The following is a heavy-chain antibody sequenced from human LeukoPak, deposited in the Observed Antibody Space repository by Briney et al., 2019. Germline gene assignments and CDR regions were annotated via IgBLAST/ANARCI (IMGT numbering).Heavy chain of an antibody. CDR2: IYSGGKT. V-gene: IGHV3-NL1*01. D-gene: IGHD1-14*01. Sequence: PGGSLRLSCAASGFTFSSYGMHWVRQAPGKGLEWVSLIYSGGKTFYADFAKGRFTISRDNSQNTVYLQTNSLRAEDTAVYYCAKDLQAGTTTWGRGTLVTVSS. J-gene: IGHJ5*02. CDR1: GFTFSSYG. CDR3: AKDLQAGTTT.